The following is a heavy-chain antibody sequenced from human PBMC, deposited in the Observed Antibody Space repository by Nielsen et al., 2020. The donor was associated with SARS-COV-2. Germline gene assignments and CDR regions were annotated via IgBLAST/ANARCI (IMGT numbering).Heavy chain of an antibody. CDR2: ISGSGGST. D-gene: IGHD6-19*01. CDR3: ARAAGIAVASDYYYYMDV. Sequence: WIRQPPGKGLEWVSAISGSGGSTYYADSVKGRFTISRDNSKNTLYLQMNSLRAEDTAVYYCARAAGIAVASDYYYYMDVWGKGTTVTVSS. V-gene: IGHV3-23*01. J-gene: IGHJ6*03.